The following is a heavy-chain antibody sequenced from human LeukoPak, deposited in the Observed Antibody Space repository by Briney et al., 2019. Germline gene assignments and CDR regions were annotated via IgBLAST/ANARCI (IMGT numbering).Heavy chain of an antibody. CDR3: AKDIGDGYRGRYFDY. CDR1: GFTFDDYA. V-gene: IGHV3-9*01. Sequence: GRSLRLSCAASGFTFDDYAMHWVRQAPGKGLEWVSGISWNSGSIGYADSVKGRFTISRDNAKNSLYLQMNSLRAEDTALYYCAKDIGDGYRGRYFDYWGQGTLVTVSS. CDR2: ISWNSGSI. J-gene: IGHJ4*02. D-gene: IGHD5-24*01.